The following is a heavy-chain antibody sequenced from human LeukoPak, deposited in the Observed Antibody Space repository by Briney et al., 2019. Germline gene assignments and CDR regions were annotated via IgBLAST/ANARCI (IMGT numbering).Heavy chain of an antibody. CDR2: IRSKANSYAT. D-gene: IGHD2-21*02. J-gene: IGHJ4*02. Sequence: PGGSLRLSCAASGFTFSGSAMHWVRQASGEGLEWVGRIRSKANSYATAYAASVKGRFTISRDDSKNTAYLQMNSLKTEDTAVYYCTLILATASDTDYWGQGTLVTVSS. V-gene: IGHV3-73*01. CDR1: GFTFSGSA. CDR3: TLILATASDTDY.